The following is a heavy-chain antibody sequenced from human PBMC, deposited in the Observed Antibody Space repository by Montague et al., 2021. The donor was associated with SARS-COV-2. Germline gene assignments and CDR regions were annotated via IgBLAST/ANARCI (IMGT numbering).Heavy chain of an antibody. V-gene: IGHV4-59*08. CDR2: IFDSGNS. D-gene: IGHD1-26*01. CDR1: GGSIDRFF. Sequence: SETLSLTCTVSGGSIDRFFWSWIRQTPGKGLEWIAYIFDSGNSNYNPSLKSRVSTSVDTSKNQFSLNLTSVTAADTAVYYCARRLMGDLEADWFFDVWGRGTLVTVSS. CDR3: ARRLMGDLEADWFFDV. J-gene: IGHJ2*01.